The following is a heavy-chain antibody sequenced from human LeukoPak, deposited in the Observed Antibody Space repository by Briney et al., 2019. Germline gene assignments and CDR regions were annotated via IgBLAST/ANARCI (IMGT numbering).Heavy chain of an antibody. CDR2: INQDGSEK. V-gene: IGHV3-7*04. D-gene: IGHD3-10*01. CDR1: GFTFSVYW. CDR3: ARDSDGSASYSFPHDFDY. Sequence: GGSLRLSCAASGFTFSVYWMTWVRQAPGKGLEWVANINQDGSEKYYVDSVKGRFTISRDTAKNPLYLQMNSLRAEDTAVYYCARDSDGSASYSFPHDFDYWGQGTLVTVSS. J-gene: IGHJ4*02.